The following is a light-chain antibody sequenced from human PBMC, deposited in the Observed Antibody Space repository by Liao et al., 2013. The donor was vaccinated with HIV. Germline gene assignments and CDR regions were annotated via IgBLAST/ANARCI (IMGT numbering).Light chain of an antibody. Sequence: SYELTQPPSVSVSPGQTASITCSGETLANTYAYWYQQKPGQSPVLVIYQDKKRASGIPERFSGSNSGNTATLTITGTQALDEADYYCQTWDSSTVVFGGGTKLTVL. J-gene: IGLJ3*02. CDR2: QDK. V-gene: IGLV3-1*01. CDR1: TLANTY. CDR3: QTWDSSTVV.